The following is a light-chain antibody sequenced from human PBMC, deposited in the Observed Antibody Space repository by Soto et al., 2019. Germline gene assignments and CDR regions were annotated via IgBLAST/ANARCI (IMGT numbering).Light chain of an antibody. CDR2: DVN. CDR3: VSHVDHRNF. Sequence: QSALTQPPSASGSPGQSVSISCTGTSSDVGGSDYVSWYQHHPGKAPKLTIYDVNKRPSEVPDRFSGSKSGNVASLTVSGLRAEDEADYYCVSHVDHRNFFRTGTKVTVL. J-gene: IGLJ1*01. V-gene: IGLV2-8*01. CDR1: SSDVGGSDY.